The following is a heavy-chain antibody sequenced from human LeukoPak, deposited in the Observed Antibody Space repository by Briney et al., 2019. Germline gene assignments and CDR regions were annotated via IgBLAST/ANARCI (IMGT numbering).Heavy chain of an antibody. CDR3: ARGLYDSSGCKDDY. D-gene: IGHD3-22*01. V-gene: IGHV3-53*04. CDR2: IYSGGST. CDR1: GFTVSSNY. J-gene: IGHJ4*02. Sequence: GGSLRLSCAASGFTVSSNYMSWVRQAPWKGLEWVSVIYSGGSTYYADSVKGRFTISRHNSKNTLYLQMNSLRAEDTAVYYCARGLYDSSGCKDDYWGQGTLVTVSS.